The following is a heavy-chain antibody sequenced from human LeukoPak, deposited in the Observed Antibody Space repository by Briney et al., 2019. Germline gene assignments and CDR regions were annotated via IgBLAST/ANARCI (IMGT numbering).Heavy chain of an antibody. J-gene: IGHJ5*02. CDR3: GRGYSYGRVWFDP. Sequence: PSETLSLTCAVYGGSFSGYYWSWIRQPPGKGLEWIGEINHSGSTNYNPSLKSRVTISVDTSKNQLSLKLSSVTAADTAVYYCGRGYSYGRVWFDPWGQGTLVTVSS. D-gene: IGHD5-18*01. V-gene: IGHV4-34*01. CDR1: GGSFSGYY. CDR2: INHSGST.